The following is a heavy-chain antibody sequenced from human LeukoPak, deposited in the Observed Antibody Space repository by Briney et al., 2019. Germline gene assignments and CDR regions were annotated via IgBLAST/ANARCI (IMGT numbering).Heavy chain of an antibody. CDR3: ARVNLGLFYYYYYMDV. V-gene: IGHV3-66*02. D-gene: IGHD7-27*01. CDR1: GFTVSCNY. CDR2: IYSGGST. Sequence: GGSLRLACAASGFTVSCNYMSWVRQAPGKGLEWVSVIYSGGSTYYADSVKGRFTISRDNSKNTLYLQMNSLRAEDTAVYYCARVNLGLFYYYYYMDVWGKGTTVTVSS. J-gene: IGHJ6*03.